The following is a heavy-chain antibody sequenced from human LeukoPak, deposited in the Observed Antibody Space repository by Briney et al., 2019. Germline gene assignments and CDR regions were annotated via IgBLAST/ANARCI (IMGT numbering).Heavy chain of an antibody. CDR3: ARRGAAAGTGGRWFDP. D-gene: IGHD6-13*01. CDR1: GYSFTTSW. J-gene: IGHJ5*02. CDR2: IYPGDSDT. V-gene: IGHV5-51*01. Sequence: GEPLKISCKGSGYSFTTSWIGWVRQMPGKGLEWMGIIYPGDSDTRYSPSFQGQVTISADKSISTAYLQWSSLKASDTAMYYGARRGAAAGTGGRWFDPWGQGTLVTVSS.